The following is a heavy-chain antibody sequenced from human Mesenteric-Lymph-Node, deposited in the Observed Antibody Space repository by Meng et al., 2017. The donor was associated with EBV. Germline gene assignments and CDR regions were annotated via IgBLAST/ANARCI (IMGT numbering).Heavy chain of an antibody. D-gene: IGHD4-17*01. V-gene: IGHV4-4*03. Sequence: RESGPELWKPPGTRSLPCAASGGSTSSINWWSGVRQPPGKGLELIGEIYHSGSTNHNPSLKSRVTISVDKAKNQFSLKLSSVTAADTAVYYCARDGYRVDYGDYDGLLDYWGQGTLVTVSS. CDR3: ARDGYRVDYGDYDGLLDY. CDR1: GGSTSSINW. CDR2: IYHSGST. J-gene: IGHJ4*02.